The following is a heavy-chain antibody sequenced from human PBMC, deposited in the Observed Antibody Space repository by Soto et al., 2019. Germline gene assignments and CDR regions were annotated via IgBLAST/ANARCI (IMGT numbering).Heavy chain of an antibody. CDR2: IIPRSATS. D-gene: IGHD4-17*01. V-gene: IGHV1-69*12. Sequence: QVQLVQSGAEVKKPGSSVKVSCKASGDTFSTYTITWMRQAPGQGLEWMGGIIPRSATSKYAQKFQGRVTITADEATSKVYMEMSTLGPENKAASYCAREGLVLVPTTVNSDCYDYAMDVWGQGTTVTVSS. CDR1: GDTFSTYT. J-gene: IGHJ6*02. CDR3: AREGLVLVPTTVNSDCYDYAMDV.